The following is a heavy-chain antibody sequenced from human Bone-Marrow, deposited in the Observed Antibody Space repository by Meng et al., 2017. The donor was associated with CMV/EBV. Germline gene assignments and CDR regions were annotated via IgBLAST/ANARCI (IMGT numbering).Heavy chain of an antibody. CDR2: IYYSGST. J-gene: IGHJ3*02. V-gene: IGHV4-59*01. CDR3: ARERIPAALNAFDI. Sequence: GSLRLSCTVSGGSISSYYWSWIRQPPGKGLEWIGYIYYSGSTNYNPSLKSRVTISVDTSKNQFSLKLSSVTAADTAVYYCARERIPAALNAFDIWGQGTRVTVSS. D-gene: IGHD2-2*01. CDR1: GGSISSYY.